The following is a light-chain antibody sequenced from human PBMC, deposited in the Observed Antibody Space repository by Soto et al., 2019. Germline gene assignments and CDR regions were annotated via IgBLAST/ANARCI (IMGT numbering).Light chain of an antibody. CDR2: EVT. CDR1: SSDVGAYNY. J-gene: IGLJ1*01. V-gene: IGLV2-14*01. Sequence: HSALTQPASVSGSPGQSITISCTGTSSDVGAYNYVSWYQQHPGKVPKLIIYEVTNRPSGVSDRFSASKSDNTASLTISRLQAEDEADYYCTSYTSTTTRVFGTGTKLTVL. CDR3: TSYTSTTTRV.